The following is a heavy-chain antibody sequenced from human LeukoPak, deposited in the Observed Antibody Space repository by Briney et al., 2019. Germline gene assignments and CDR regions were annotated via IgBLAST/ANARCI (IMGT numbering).Heavy chain of an antibody. CDR1: GGSFSGYY. CDR3: ARGPTAGFDP. V-gene: IGHV4-34*01. Sequence: SETLSLTCAVYGGSFSGYYWSWIRQPPGKGPEWIGEINHSGSTNYNPSLKSRVTISVDTSKNQFSLKLSSVTAADTAVYYCARGPTAGFDPWGQGTLVTVSS. J-gene: IGHJ5*02. CDR2: INHSGST. D-gene: IGHD4-17*01.